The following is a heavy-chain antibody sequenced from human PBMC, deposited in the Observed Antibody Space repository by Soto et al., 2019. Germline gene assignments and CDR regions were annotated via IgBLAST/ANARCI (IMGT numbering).Heavy chain of an antibody. V-gene: IGHV1-18*01. CDR3: ARVIPGDEAWCDP. D-gene: IGHD2-2*01. CDR2: ISAYTDDP. CDR1: GNTFTNFG. Sequence: AEVKVSCKSSGNTFTNFGVTWVRQAPGQGLEWMGWISAYTDDPNYAQKFQGRVTMTIDTSTSTAYLDLRSLTSDDTAVYYCARVIPGDEAWCDPWGPVTMLTVS. J-gene: IGHJ5*02.